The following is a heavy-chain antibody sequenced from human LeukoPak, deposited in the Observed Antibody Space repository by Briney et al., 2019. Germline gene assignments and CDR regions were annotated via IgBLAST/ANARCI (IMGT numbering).Heavy chain of an antibody. Sequence: GGSLRLSCAASGFTSSSYGMHWVRQAPGKGLEWVAFIRYDGSNKYYADSVKGRFTISRDNSKNTLYLQMNSLRAEDTAVYYCANIGSSSSGYWGQGTLVTVSS. CDR1: GFTSSSYG. CDR3: ANIGSSSSGY. V-gene: IGHV3-30*02. CDR2: IRYDGSNK. D-gene: IGHD6-6*01. J-gene: IGHJ4*02.